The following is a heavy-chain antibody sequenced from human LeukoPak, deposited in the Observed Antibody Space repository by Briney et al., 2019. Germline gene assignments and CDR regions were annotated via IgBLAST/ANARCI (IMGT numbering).Heavy chain of an antibody. V-gene: IGHV4-59*01. D-gene: IGHD7-27*01. CDR3: AGTGLFFDY. Sequence: SETLSLTCAVNGGSFSGYYWSWIRQPPGKGLEWIGHMYYSGGTTYNPSLKSRVSISLDTSKKHFSLKLSSVTAADTAVYYCAGTGLFFDYWSQGTLVTVSS. CDR1: GGSFSGYY. J-gene: IGHJ4*02. CDR2: MYYSGGT.